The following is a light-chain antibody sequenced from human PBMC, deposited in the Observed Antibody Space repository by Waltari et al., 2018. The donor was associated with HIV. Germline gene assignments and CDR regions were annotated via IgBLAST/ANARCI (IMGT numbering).Light chain of an antibody. J-gene: IGLJ2*01. CDR2: QDT. CDR3: QAWDSSTAV. Sequence: SYELNQPPSVSVSPGQTASITCSGDKLGHKYVSWYQQKPGQSPVVVIYQDTKRPSGIPERFSGSNSGNTATLTISGTQAMDEADYYCQAWDSSTAVFGGGTKLTVL. CDR1: KLGHKY. V-gene: IGLV3-1*01.